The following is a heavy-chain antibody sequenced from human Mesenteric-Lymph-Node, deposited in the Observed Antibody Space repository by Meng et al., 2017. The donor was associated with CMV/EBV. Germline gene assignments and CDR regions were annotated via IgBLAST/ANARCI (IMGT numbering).Heavy chain of an antibody. CDR2: IRFDGSNT. CDR3: ARAKCSGGSCYWSFDY. Sequence: GGSLRLSCAASGFIFSDYGMHWVRQAPGEGLEWVAFIRFDGSNTYHSDSVKGRFTISRDNAKNSLYLQMNSLRAEDTAVYYCARAKCSGGSCYWSFDYWGQGTLVTVSS. D-gene: IGHD2-15*01. J-gene: IGHJ4*02. CDR1: GFIFSDYG. V-gene: IGHV3-30*02.